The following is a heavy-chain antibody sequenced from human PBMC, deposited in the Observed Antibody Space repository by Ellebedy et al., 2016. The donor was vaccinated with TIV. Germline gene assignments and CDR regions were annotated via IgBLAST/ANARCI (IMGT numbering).Heavy chain of an antibody. CDR2: IWYDGSNK. V-gene: IGHV3-33*06. J-gene: IGHJ4*02. CDR3: AKVVGESYRRAYYFDY. CDR1: GFTFSSYG. D-gene: IGHD2-21*01. Sequence: GESLKISCAASGFTFSSYGMHWVRQAPGKGLEWVAVIWYDGSNKYYADSVKGRFTISRDNSKNTLYLQMNSLRAEDTAVYYCAKVVGESYRRAYYFDYWGQGTLVTVSS.